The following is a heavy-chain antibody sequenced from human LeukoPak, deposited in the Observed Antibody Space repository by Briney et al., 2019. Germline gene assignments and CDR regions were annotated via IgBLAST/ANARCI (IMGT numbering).Heavy chain of an antibody. CDR1: GFTFDDYA. CDR3: ARATYYYDSSETRGDYYYGMDV. J-gene: IGHJ6*02. D-gene: IGHD3-22*01. V-gene: IGHV3-9*01. CDR2: ISWNSGSI. Sequence: GRSLRLSCAASGFTFDDYAMHWVRQAPGKGLEWVSGISWNSGSIGYADSVKGRFTISRDNAKNSLYLQMNSLRAEDTALYYCARATYYYDSSETRGDYYYGMDVWGQGTTVTVSS.